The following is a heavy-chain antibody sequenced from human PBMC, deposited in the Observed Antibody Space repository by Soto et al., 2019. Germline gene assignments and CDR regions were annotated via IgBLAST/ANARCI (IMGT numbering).Heavy chain of an antibody. CDR2: ISSDGSTT. CDR1: GFTFGNYW. J-gene: IGHJ6*02. Sequence: EVQLVESGGGLVQPGGSLRLSCAASGFTFGNYWMHWVRQDPVKGLVWVSRISSDGSTTTTYADSVKGRFTISRDNARTTLWLQMNSLTADDTAVYYCTRSLGSGRGSYGMDVWGQGTTVTVSS. CDR3: TRSLGSGRGSYGMDV. V-gene: IGHV3-74*01. D-gene: IGHD3-10*01.